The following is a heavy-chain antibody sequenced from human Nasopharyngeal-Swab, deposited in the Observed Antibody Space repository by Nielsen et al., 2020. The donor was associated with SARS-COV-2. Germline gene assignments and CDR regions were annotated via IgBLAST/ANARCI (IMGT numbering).Heavy chain of an antibody. CDR2: IIPIFGTA. CDR3: ARDTMVRGVIITPYDAFDI. V-gene: IGHV1-69*06. J-gene: IGHJ3*02. D-gene: IGHD3-10*01. Sequence: WGRQAPGQGLEWMGGIIPIFGTANYAQKFQGRVTITADKSTSTAYMELSSLRSEDTAVYYCARDTMVRGVIITPYDAFDIWGQGTMVTVSS.